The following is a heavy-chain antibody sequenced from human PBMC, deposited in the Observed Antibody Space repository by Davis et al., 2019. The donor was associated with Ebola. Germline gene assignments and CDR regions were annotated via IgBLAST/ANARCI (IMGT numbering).Heavy chain of an antibody. Sequence: GGSLRPSFPPSGSSLGTNAFSWSPRPQGKGPERVSTHGTSGDPYYPDSVKGRFTISRDNSKNTLHLQMNSLRVEDTAIYYCAKDTPNIWFDVWGQGTMVAVSS. CDR3: AKDTPNIWFDV. CDR1: GSSLGTNA. CDR2: HGTSGDP. D-gene: IGHD2-15*01. V-gene: IGHV3-23*01. J-gene: IGHJ3*01.